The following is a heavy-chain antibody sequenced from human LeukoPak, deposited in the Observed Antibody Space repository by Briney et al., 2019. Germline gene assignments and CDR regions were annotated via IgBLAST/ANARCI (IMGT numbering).Heavy chain of an antibody. V-gene: IGHV1-69*13. CDR2: IIPIIGTI. CDR1: GGSLSSYS. J-gene: IGHJ1*01. CDR3: AGRYCSGGSCYSTVAEYFHH. Sequence: HGASVKVSCKTSGGSLSSYSINWVRQAPGQGLEWMGGIIPIIGTIKDAQKFQGRVSITADDSTNTVYMELSSLRYEDTAVYYCAGRYCSGGSCYSTVAEYFHHWGQGTLVTVSS. D-gene: IGHD2-15*01.